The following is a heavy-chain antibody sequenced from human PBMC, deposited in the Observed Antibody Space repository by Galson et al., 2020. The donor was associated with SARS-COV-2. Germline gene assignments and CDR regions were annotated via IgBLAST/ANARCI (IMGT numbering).Heavy chain of an antibody. D-gene: IGHD1-1*01. CDR2: VTASGDRT. CDR3: ATEQQMFTIQGVFDS. CDR1: GFRFRDYA. J-gene: IGHJ4*02. V-gene: IGHV3-23*01. Sequence: GGSLRLSCVASGFRFRDYAMNWVRQAPGKGLEWVSLVTASGDRTEYADSVKGRFTVSRDNSRDTLYLQMNSLRAEDTAVYYCATEQQMFTIQGVFDSWGQGALATVSS.